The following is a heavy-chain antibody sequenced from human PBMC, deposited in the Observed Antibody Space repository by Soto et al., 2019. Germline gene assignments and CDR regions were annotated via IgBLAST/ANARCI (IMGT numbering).Heavy chain of an antibody. CDR1: GFTFSSYS. D-gene: IGHD4-17*01. CDR3: AREGGDLNWFDP. Sequence: EVQLVESGGCLVQPGGSLRLSCAASGFTFSSYSMNWVRQAPGKGLEWVSYNSRSSSTIYYADSVKGRFTISRDNANNSPYLQMNSLRAEDTAVYYCAREGGDLNWFDPWGEGTLVTVSS. V-gene: IGHV3-48*01. J-gene: IGHJ5*02. CDR2: NSRSSSTI.